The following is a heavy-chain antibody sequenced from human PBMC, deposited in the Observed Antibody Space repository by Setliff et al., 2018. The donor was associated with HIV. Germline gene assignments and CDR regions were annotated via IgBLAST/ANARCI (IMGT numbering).Heavy chain of an antibody. CDR3: ARGLSFYDPGGFDY. D-gene: IGHD3-22*01. CDR1: GGSISSYY. V-gene: IGHV4-4*09. CDR2: IYTSGST. J-gene: IGHJ4*02. Sequence: SETLSLTCTVSGGSISSYYWSWIRQPPGKGLEWIGYIYTSGSTNYNPSLKRRVTISVDTSKNQFSLKLSSLTAADTAVYYCARGLSFYDPGGFDYWGQGALVTVSS.